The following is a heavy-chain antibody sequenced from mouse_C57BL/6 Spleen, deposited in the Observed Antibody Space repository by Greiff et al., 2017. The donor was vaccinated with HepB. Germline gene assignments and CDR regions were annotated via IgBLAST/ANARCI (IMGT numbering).Heavy chain of an antibody. CDR3: ARRPLLITTVVAKGAMDY. Sequence: EVQLQQSGPELVKPGASVKISCKASGYTFTDYYMNWVKQSHGKSLEWIGDINPNNGGTSYNQKFKGKATLTVDKSSSTAYMELRSLTSEDSAVYYCARRPLLITTVVAKGAMDYWGQGTSVTVSS. CDR1: GYTFTDYY. CDR2: INPNNGGT. D-gene: IGHD1-1*01. V-gene: IGHV1-26*01. J-gene: IGHJ4*01.